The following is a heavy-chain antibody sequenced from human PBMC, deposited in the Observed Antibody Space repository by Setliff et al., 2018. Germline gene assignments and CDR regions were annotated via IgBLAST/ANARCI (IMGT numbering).Heavy chain of an antibody. J-gene: IGHJ4*02. Sequence: ASVKVSCKASGYTFSSSGITWVRQAPGQGLEWMGWISAYSGNTNYAQKFQGRVTMTTDSSTSTAYMELGSLTSDDTAVYYCSRLVRYCTTTACQRASGAEVWGQGTVVTVSS. CDR1: GYTFSSSG. CDR2: ISAYSGNT. CDR3: SRLVRYCTTTACQRASGAEV. V-gene: IGHV1-18*01. D-gene: IGHD2-8*01.